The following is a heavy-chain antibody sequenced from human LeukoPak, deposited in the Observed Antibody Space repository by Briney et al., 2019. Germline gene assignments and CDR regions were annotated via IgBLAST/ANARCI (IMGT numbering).Heavy chain of an antibody. CDR1: GYTFTSYA. J-gene: IGHJ4*02. CDR3: ARDGNYYDSSAGDY. D-gene: IGHD3-22*01. V-gene: IGHV1-3*01. Sequence: ASVKVSCKASGYTFTSYAMHWVRQAPGQRLEWMGWINAGNGNTKYSQKFQGRVTITRDTSASTAYMELSSLRSEDTAVYYCARDGNYYDSSAGDYWGQGTLVTVSS. CDR2: INAGNGNT.